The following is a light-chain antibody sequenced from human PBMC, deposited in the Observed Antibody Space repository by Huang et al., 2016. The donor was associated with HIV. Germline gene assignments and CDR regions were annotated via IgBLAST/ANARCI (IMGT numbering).Light chain of an antibody. V-gene: IGKV3-15*01. J-gene: IGKJ4*01. CDR2: GAS. CDR1: DSVSTN. CDR3: QQYNNWPVT. Sequence: EKVMAQSPGTLSVSPGERATLSCRASDSVSTNVAWYPPRPGQAPRLLIYGASTRATVIPARFSGSGSGTEFALTISSMQSEDFAVYYCQQYNNWPVTFGGGTKVEIK.